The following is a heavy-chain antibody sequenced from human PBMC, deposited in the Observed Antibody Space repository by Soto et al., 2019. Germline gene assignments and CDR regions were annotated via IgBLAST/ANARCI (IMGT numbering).Heavy chain of an antibody. V-gene: IGHV4-30-2*01. Sequence: QLQLQESGSGLVKSSETLSLTCAVSGGSTYSGGYSWSWLRQAPGKGLEWIGHIYNSAATYSNPSLRSRVAMSVDTSKSQFSLKLTSVTAADTAGYYCARFRIVNYGSGHFDFWGQGTLVTVSS. J-gene: IGHJ4*02. CDR3: ARFRIVNYGSGHFDF. D-gene: IGHD3-10*01. CDR1: GGSTYSGGYS. CDR2: IYNSAAT.